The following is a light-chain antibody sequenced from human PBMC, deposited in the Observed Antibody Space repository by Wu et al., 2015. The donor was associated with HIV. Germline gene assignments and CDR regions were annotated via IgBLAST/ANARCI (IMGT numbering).Light chain of an antibody. CDR3: QQYNNWPPWT. V-gene: IGKV3-15*01. Sequence: IVLTQSPGTLSLSPGERATLSCRPSQSVSSSYLAWYQQRPGQAPRLLIYGASTRATGIPARFSGTGSETEFTLTISSLQSEDFAAYYCQQYNNWPPWTFGQGTKVVIK. J-gene: IGKJ1*01. CDR1: QSVSSSY. CDR2: GAS.